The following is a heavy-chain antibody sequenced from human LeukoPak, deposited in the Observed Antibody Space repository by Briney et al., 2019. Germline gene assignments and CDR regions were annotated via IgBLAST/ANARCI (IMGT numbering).Heavy chain of an antibody. CDR1: GGSISSYY. D-gene: IGHD2-15*01. CDR3: ARWSSFDIVEDWFDP. V-gene: IGHV4-59*01. Sequence: SETLSLTCTVSGGSISSYYWSWIRQPPGKGLEWIGYIYYSGSTNYNPSLKSRVTISVDTSKNQFSLKLSSVTAADTAVYYCARWSSFDIVEDWFDPWGQGTLVTVSS. CDR2: IYYSGST. J-gene: IGHJ5*02.